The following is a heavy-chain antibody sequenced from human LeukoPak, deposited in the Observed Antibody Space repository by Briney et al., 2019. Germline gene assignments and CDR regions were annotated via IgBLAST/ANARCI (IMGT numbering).Heavy chain of an antibody. J-gene: IGHJ4*02. D-gene: IGHD3-22*01. CDR1: GFPFIDYY. CDR3: ARYYDSSGYSDYFDY. Sequence: GGALRLSCVRSGFPFIDYYMSWIRQPPGKGLEGVSYISSSVSTIYYADSVKGRFTISRDNAKNSLYLQMNSLRAEDTAVYYCARYYDSSGYSDYFDYWGQGTLVTVSS. CDR2: ISSSVSTI. V-gene: IGHV3-11*04.